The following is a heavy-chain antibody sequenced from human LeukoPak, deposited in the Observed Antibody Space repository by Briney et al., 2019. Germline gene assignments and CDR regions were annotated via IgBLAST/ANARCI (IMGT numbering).Heavy chain of an antibody. CDR3: AKNVEMATTSYFDY. CDR2: IRYDGSNK. Sequence: SGGSLRLSCAASGFTFSSYGMHWVRQAPGKGLEWVAFIRYDGSNKYYADSVKGRFTISRDNSKNTLYLQMNSLRAEDTAVYYCAKNVEMATTSYFDYWGQGTLVTVSS. J-gene: IGHJ4*02. CDR1: GFTFSSYG. V-gene: IGHV3-30*02. D-gene: IGHD5-24*01.